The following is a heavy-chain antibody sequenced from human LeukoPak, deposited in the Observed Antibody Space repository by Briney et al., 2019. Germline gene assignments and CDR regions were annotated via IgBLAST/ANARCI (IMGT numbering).Heavy chain of an antibody. D-gene: IGHD1-1*01. CDR1: GFTFSSYW. V-gene: IGHV3-7*01. CDR2: INQDGSEK. J-gene: IGHJ4*02. CDR3: ARGVPTGIDYFDY. Sequence: PGGSLRLSCAASGFTFSSYWMSWVRQAPGKGLEWVANINQDGSEKYYVDSVKGRFTISRDNAKNSLYLQMNSLRAEDAAVYYCARGVPTGIDYFDYWGQGTLVTVSP.